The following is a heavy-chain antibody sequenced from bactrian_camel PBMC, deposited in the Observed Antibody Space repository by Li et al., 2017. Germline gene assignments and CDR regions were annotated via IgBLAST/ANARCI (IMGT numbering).Heavy chain of an antibody. CDR1: GDAHVRDC. D-gene: IGHD1*01. V-gene: IGHV3S1*01. Sequence: HVQLVESGGGSVQAGGSLTLKCAASGDAHVRDCMGWFRQVPGKERELVSIPKPDDGRTTYADSVKGRFTISRDNAKNTLVLQMNSLKTEDTAVYYCATAGSSALPGTNWGQGTQVTVS. J-gene: IGHJ4*01. CDR3: ATAGSSALPGTN. CDR2: PKPDDGRT.